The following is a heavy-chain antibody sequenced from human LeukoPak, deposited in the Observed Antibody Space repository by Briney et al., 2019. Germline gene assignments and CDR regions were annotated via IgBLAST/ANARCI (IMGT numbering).Heavy chain of an antibody. CDR2: ISSSGSTI. D-gene: IGHD5-18*01. CDR1: GFTFSSYW. Sequence: GGSLRLSCAASGFTFSSYWMSWVRQAPGKGLEWVSYISSSGSTIYYADSVKGRFTISRDNAKNSLYLQMNSLRAEDTAVYYCARDRAEYSYGFDWFDPWGQGTLVTVSS. J-gene: IGHJ5*02. V-gene: IGHV3-48*04. CDR3: ARDRAEYSYGFDWFDP.